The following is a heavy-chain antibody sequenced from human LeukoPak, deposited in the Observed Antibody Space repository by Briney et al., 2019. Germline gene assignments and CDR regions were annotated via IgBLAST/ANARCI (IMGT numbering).Heavy chain of an antibody. CDR1: GDSVSSNSAA. CDR2: TYYRSKWYN. D-gene: IGHD3-16*01. V-gene: IGHV6-1*01. CDR3: ARGAYSTPTGLDY. J-gene: IGHJ4*02. Sequence: SQTLSLICAISGDSVSSNSAAWNWIRQSPSRGLEWLGRTYYRSKWYNDYAVSVKSRITINPDTSKNQFSLQLNPVTPEDTAVYYCARGAYSTPTGLDYWGQGTLVTVSS.